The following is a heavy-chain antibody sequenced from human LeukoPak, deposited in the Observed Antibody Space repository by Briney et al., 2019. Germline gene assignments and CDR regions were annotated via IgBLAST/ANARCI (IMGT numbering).Heavy chain of an antibody. CDR3: ARHGIYCIGESCYLDY. V-gene: IGHV3-30-3*01. Sequence: GGSLRLSCAASGFTFTSYTMHWVRQAPGKGLEWVAVISYDGSNQYYADSVKGRFTISRDNSKNTLYLQMNSLRAEDTAVYYCARHGIYCIGESCYLDYWGQGTLVTVSS. D-gene: IGHD2-15*01. CDR2: ISYDGSNQ. J-gene: IGHJ4*02. CDR1: GFTFTSYT.